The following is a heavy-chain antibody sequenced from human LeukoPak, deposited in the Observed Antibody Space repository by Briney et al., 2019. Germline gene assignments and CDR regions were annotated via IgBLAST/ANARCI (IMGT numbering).Heavy chain of an antibody. CDR3: VRGGTVSTSWYLDL. CDR1: GGSFSDYY. CDR2: INHSGSA. V-gene: IGHV4-34*01. Sequence: SETLSLTCAVFGGSFSDYYWSWIRQPPGEGLQWIGEINHSGSANYNPSLKSRVTISVDTSKSQFSLKVNSVTAADTALYYCVRGGTVSTSWYLDLWGRGTLVTVSS. D-gene: IGHD1-14*01. J-gene: IGHJ2*01.